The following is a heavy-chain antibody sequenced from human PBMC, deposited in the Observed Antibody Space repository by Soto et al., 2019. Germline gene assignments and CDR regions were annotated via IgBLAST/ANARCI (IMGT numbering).Heavy chain of an antibody. CDR3: AKPDIAMILVVTVIDY. J-gene: IGHJ4*02. Sequence: GGSLRLSCAASGFTFSRYGMHWVRQAPGKGLEWVAVISYDGSNKYYADSVKGRFTISRDNSKNTLYLQLNSLRAEDTAVYYCAKPDIAMILVVTVIDYWSQGTLVTVSS. D-gene: IGHD3-22*01. V-gene: IGHV3-30*18. CDR2: ISYDGSNK. CDR1: GFTFSRYG.